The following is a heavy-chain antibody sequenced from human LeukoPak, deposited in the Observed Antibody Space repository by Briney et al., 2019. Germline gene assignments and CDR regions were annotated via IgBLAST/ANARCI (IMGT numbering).Heavy chain of an antibody. V-gene: IGHV3-30*03. Sequence: GGSLRLSCAASGFTFSSYGMHWVRQAPGKGLEWVAVISYDGSYKHDADSVKGRFTISRDNAKNSLYLQMNSLRAEDTAVYYCAGSLDYWGQGTLVTVSS. J-gene: IGHJ4*02. CDR1: GFTFSSYG. CDR2: ISYDGSYK. CDR3: AGSLDY.